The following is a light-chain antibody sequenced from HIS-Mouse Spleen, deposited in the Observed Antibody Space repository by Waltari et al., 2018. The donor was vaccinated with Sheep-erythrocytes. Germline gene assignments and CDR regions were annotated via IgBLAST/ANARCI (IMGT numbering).Light chain of an antibody. CDR1: QGVLYSSNNKNY. Sequence: DIVMTQSPDSLAWSLGESANINRQSSQGVLYSSNNKNYLARYQQKPGQHPNLLIYWASTRDSGVPDRFRGSGSGTDFNLTISSLQAEDVAVYYCQQYYSTLTFGGGTKVEIK. CDR3: QQYYSTLT. CDR2: WAS. V-gene: IGKV4-1*01. J-gene: IGKJ4*01.